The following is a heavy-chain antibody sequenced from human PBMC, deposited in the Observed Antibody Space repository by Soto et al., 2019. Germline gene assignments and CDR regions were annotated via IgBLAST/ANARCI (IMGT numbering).Heavy chain of an antibody. Sequence: ASVKVSCKASGYTFTSYYMNWVRQAPGQGLEWMGIINPSGGSTSYAQKFQGRVTMTRVTSTSTVYMELSSLRSEDTAVYYCACSMVTSSPFDYWGQGTLVTVSS. V-gene: IGHV1-46*01. CDR3: ACSMVTSSPFDY. D-gene: IGHD5-18*01. J-gene: IGHJ4*02. CDR2: INPSGGST. CDR1: GYTFTSYY.